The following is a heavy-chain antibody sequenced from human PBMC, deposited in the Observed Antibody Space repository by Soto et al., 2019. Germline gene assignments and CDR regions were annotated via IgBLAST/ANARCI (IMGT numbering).Heavy chain of an antibody. D-gene: IGHD1-26*01. V-gene: IGHV3-23*01. CDR3: AKGSGTYDY. CDR1: GFTFSNYG. Sequence: EVQLLESGGGLAQPGGSLRLSCTASGFTFSNYGMSWVRQAPGKGLEWVSVISGSGFYTNYADSVKGRFSISRDNSKSSLYLQMNSLRGEDTAVYYCAKGSGTYDYWGQVTLATVSA. CDR2: ISGSGFYT. J-gene: IGHJ4*02.